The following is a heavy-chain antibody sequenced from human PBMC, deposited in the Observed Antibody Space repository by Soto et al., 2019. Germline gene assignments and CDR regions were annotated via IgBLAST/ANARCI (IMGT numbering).Heavy chain of an antibody. V-gene: IGHV4-34*01. Sequence: SETLSLTCAVYGGSFSGYYWSWIRQPPGKGLEWIGEINHSGSTNYNPSLKSRVTISVDTSKNQFSLKLSSVTAADTAVYYCVVSLMSRAMKSFDYWGQGTLVTV. D-gene: IGHD2-2*01. CDR3: VVSLMSRAMKSFDY. CDR2: INHSGST. CDR1: GGSFSGYY. J-gene: IGHJ4*02.